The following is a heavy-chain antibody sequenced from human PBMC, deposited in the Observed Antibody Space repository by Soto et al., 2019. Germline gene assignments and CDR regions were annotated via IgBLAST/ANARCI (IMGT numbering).Heavy chain of an antibody. V-gene: IGHV1-18*01. Sequence: ASVKVSCKASGYTFTSYGISWVRQAPGQGLEWMGWISAYNGNTNYAQKLQGRVTMTTDTSTSTAYMELRSLRSGDTAVYYCARDRRSRIVVVPAAKYFDYWGQGTLVTVSS. CDR3: ARDRRSRIVVVPAAKYFDY. J-gene: IGHJ4*02. CDR1: GYTFTSYG. D-gene: IGHD2-2*01. CDR2: ISAYNGNT.